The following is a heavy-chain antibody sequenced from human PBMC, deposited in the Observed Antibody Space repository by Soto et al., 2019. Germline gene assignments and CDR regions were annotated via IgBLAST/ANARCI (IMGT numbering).Heavy chain of an antibody. CDR3: ARGHFGYSYGLKHFDY. Sequence: SETLSLTCAVYCGSFSGYYWSWIRQPPGKGLEWIGEINHSGSTNYNPSLKSRVTISVDTSKNQFSLKLSSVTAADTAVYYCARGHFGYSYGLKHFDYWGQGTLVTVS. D-gene: IGHD5-18*01. CDR2: INHSGST. CDR1: CGSFSGYY. J-gene: IGHJ4*02. V-gene: IGHV4-34*01.